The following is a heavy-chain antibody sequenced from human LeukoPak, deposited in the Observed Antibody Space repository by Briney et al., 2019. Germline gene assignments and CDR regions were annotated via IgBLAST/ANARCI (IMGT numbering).Heavy chain of an antibody. CDR3: ARHTLVAASSFDY. J-gene: IGHJ4*02. V-gene: IGHV4-59*08. CDR2: IYYSGST. D-gene: IGHD2-15*01. CDR1: GGSITGYY. Sequence: PSETLSLTCTVSGGSITGYYWSWIRQPPGKGLEWIGYIYYSGSTNYNPSLKSRVTISVDTSKNQFSLKLSSVTAADTAVCYCARHTLVAASSFDYWGQGTLVTVSS.